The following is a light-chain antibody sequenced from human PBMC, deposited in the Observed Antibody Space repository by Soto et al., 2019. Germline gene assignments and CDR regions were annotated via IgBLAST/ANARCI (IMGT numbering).Light chain of an antibody. J-gene: IGLJ3*02. V-gene: IGLV6-57*01. CDR3: QSYDSSIYWV. CDR1: SGSIASNS. CDR2: EDN. Sequence: NFMLTQPHSVSASPGTTVTLSCTRSSGSIASNSVQWYQQRPGSSPHTVIYEDNTRPTGVPERFSGSIDSSSNSAYLTISGLKPEDEADYYCQSYDSSIYWVFGGGTKLTVL.